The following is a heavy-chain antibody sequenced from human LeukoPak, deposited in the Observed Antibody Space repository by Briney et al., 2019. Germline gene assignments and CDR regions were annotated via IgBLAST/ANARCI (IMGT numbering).Heavy chain of an antibody. Sequence: SETLSLTCCVSGASVTSYYCNWIRQPPGKGLEWIGNVYNSGSTSYNPSLRSRATISVDTSKNQFSLKLSSVTAADTAVYYCASVLLSSGYSNWGQGNLVTVSS. CDR1: GASVTSYY. V-gene: IGHV4-59*02. J-gene: IGHJ4*02. CDR2: VYNSGST. D-gene: IGHD3-22*01. CDR3: ASVLLSSGYSN.